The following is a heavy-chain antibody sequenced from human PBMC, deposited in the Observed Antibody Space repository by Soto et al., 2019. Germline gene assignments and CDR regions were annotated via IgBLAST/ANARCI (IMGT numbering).Heavy chain of an antibody. CDR1: GYTFTYYP. Sequence: ASVKVSCKASGYTFTYYPIHWVRQAPGQRLEWMGWINVGNGNTASSQKFQDRVTITRETSASTAYMELTSLRSEDTAVYYCAREPLCGGRCYDNYFDPWGQGALVTVSS. J-gene: IGHJ5*02. V-gene: IGHV1-3*01. CDR3: AREPLCGGRCYDNYFDP. D-gene: IGHD2-15*01. CDR2: INVGNGNT.